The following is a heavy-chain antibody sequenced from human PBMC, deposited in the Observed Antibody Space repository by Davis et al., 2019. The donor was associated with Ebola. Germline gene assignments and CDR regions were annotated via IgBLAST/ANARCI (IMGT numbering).Heavy chain of an antibody. J-gene: IGHJ4*02. D-gene: IGHD5-18*01. CDR3: ARYSYGLFDY. Sequence: KFQGRVTITRDTSASTAYMELSSLRSEDTAVYYCARYSYGLFDYWGQGTLVTVSS. V-gene: IGHV1-3*01.